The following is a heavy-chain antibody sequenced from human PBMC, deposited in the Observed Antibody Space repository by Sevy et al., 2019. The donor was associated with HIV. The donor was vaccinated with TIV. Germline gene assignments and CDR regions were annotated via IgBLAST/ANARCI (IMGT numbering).Heavy chain of an antibody. V-gene: IGHV3-21*01. J-gene: IGHJ4*02. CDR3: ARDAGIAATGTPCFDY. D-gene: IGHD6-13*01. CDR1: GFTFSSYS. CDR2: ISSNSNYI. Sequence: GGSLRLSCAASGFTFSSYSMNWVRQAPGKGLEWVASISSNSNYIYYADSVKGRFTISRDNAKNSLYLQMNSLGAEDTAVYYCARDAGIAATGTPCFDYWGQGTLVTVSS.